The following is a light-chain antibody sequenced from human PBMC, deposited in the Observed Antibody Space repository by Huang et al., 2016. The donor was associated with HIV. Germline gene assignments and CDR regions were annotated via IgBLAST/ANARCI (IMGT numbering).Light chain of an antibody. J-gene: IGKJ5*01. CDR2: AAS. CDR1: QGIYSY. Sequence: IQLTQSPSSLSASVGDRVTITCRASQGIYSYVAWYQQKPGEAPKLLINAASTLQSGVPSRCSGSGSGTDFTLTISSLQPEDVATYYCQQLNSYPLSFGQGTRLEIK. CDR3: QQLNSYPLS. V-gene: IGKV1-9*01.